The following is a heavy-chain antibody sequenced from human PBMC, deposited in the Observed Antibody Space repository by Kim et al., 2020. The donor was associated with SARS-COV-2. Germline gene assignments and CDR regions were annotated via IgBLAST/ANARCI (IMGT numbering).Heavy chain of an antibody. Sequence: SETLSLTCTVSGGSISSSSYYWGWIRQPPGKGLEWIGSIYYSGSTYYNPSLKSRVTISVDTSKNQFSLKLSSVTAADTAVYYCARERGELLDNWFDPWGQGTLVTVSS. J-gene: IGHJ5*02. CDR2: IYYSGST. D-gene: IGHD3-10*01. V-gene: IGHV4-39*07. CDR3: ARERGELLDNWFDP. CDR1: GGSISSSSYY.